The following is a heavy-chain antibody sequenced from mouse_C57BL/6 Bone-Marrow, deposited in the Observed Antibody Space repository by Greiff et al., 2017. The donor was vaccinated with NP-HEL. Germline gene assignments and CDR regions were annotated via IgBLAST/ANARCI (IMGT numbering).Heavy chain of an antibody. D-gene: IGHD2-3*01. J-gene: IGHJ3*01. CDR2: IDPENGDT. V-gene: IGHV14-4*01. CDR3: TTSGGYYPWFAY. Sequence: EVQLQQSGAELVRPGASVKLSCTASGFNIKDDYMHWVKQRPEQGLEWIGWIDPENGDTEYASKFQGKATITADTSSNTAYLQLSSLTSEDTAVYYGTTSGGYYPWFAYWGQGTLVTVSA. CDR1: GFNIKDDY.